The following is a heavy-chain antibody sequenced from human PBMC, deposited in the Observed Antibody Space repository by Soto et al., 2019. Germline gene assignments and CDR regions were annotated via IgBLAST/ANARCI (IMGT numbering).Heavy chain of an antibody. CDR1: GGSISSGGYY. V-gene: IGHV4-31*03. D-gene: IGHD3-9*01. J-gene: IGHJ4*02. Sequence: QVQLQESGPGLVKPSQTLSLTCTVSGGSISSGGYYWSWIRQHPGKGLEWIGYIYYSGSTYYNPSLKSGVTISVDTSKNHFSLKLSSVTAADTAVYYCARADYDILTGYSENFDYWGQGTLVTVSS. CDR3: ARADYDILTGYSENFDY. CDR2: IYYSGST.